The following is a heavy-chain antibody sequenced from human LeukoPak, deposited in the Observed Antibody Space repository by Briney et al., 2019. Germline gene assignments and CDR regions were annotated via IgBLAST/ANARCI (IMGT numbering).Heavy chain of an antibody. Sequence: AGGPLRLSCAASGFTFSSYAMRGLRQAPGKGVEGGSAFSGSGGSTYYADSVKGRFTIPRDNSKNTRYLQMNSLRAEDTAVYYCAKGTYYYDSSGYYPPNFFDYWGQGTLVTVSS. V-gene: IGHV3-23*01. CDR1: GFTFSSYA. J-gene: IGHJ4*02. CDR3: AKGTYYYDSSGYYPPNFFDY. D-gene: IGHD3-22*01. CDR2: FSGSGGST.